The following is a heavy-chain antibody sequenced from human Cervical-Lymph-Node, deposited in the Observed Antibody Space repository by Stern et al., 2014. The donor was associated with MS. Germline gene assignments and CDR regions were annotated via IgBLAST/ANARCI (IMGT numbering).Heavy chain of an antibody. CDR3: ARRAAGYHYYYGMDV. Sequence: VQLVESGPGVVKPSETLSLTCTFSGGSISDSSYYWDWIRQPPEKGLDWIGSIYYSGDTYYKPSLKSRVTITVDTSKNQFSLKLNSVSAADRAVYYCARRAAGYHYYYGMDVWGQGTTVTVSS. V-gene: IGHV4-39*01. D-gene: IGHD6-13*01. CDR1: GGSISDSSYY. CDR2: IYYSGDT. J-gene: IGHJ6*02.